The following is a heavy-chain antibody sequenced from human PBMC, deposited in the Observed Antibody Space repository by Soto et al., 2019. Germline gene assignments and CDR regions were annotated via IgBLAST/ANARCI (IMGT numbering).Heavy chain of an antibody. V-gene: IGHV3-30*18. Sequence: PGGSLRLSCAASGFTFSSYGMHWVRQAPGKGLEWVAVISYDGSNKYYADSVKGRFTISRDNSKNTLYLQMNSLRAEDTAAYYCAKDAVRCSGGSCYHFDYWGQGTLVTVSS. CDR1: GFTFSSYG. CDR2: ISYDGSNK. J-gene: IGHJ4*02. CDR3: AKDAVRCSGGSCYHFDY. D-gene: IGHD2-15*01.